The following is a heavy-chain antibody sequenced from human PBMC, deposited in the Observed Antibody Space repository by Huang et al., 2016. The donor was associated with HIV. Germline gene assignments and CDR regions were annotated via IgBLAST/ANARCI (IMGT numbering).Heavy chain of an antibody. CDR2: IRNDGSNK. CDR3: AGSYGKFDY. D-gene: IGHD1-26*01. CDR1: GFIFSNYG. V-gene: IGHV3-30*02. Sequence: QVQMVESGGGVVQPGGSLRLSCAASGFIFSNYGMHWVRQAPGKGLGWVTFIRNDGSNKNYAESVKGRFTISRDNSKNTVYLQMSSLRVEDTAVYYCAGSYGKFDYWGQGTLVSVSS. J-gene: IGHJ4*02.